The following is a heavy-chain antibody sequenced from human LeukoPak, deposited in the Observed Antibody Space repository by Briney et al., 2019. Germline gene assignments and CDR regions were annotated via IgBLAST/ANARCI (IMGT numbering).Heavy chain of an antibody. CDR1: GYTFTSYY. J-gene: IGHJ4*02. CDR2: IIPIFGTA. V-gene: IGHV1-69*13. Sequence: SVKVSCKASGYTFTSYYMHWVRQAPGQGLEWMGGIIPIFGTANYAQKFQGRVTITADESTSTAYMELSSLRSEDTAVYYCARGLHTELDYWGQGTLVTVSS. D-gene: IGHD1-26*01. CDR3: ARGLHTELDY.